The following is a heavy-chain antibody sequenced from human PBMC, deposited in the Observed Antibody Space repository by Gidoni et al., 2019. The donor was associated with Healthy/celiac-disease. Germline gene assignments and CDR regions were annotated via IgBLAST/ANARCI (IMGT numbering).Heavy chain of an antibody. V-gene: IGHV1-2*02. D-gene: IGHD3-16*01. CDR3: ARDLGSPTIYYYYGMDV. CDR1: GYTFTGNY. CDR2: INPNSGGT. Sequence: QVQLVQSGAEVKKPGASVKVSCKASGYTFTGNYMHWVRQAPGQGLEWMGWINPNSGGTNYAQKVQGRVTMTRDTSISTAYMELSRLRSDDTAVYYCARDLGSPTIYYYYGMDVWGQGTTVTVSS. J-gene: IGHJ6*02.